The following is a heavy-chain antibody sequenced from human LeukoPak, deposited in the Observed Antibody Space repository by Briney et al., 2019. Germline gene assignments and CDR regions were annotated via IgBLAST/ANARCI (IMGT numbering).Heavy chain of an antibody. V-gene: IGHV1-8*01. CDR3: ARGLRQLVSYYYYVMDV. D-gene: IGHD6-6*01. Sequence: GASVKVSCKASGYTFPSYDIHWVRQATGQGLEWMGWMNPNSGNTGYAQKFQGRVTMTRNTSISTAYMELSSLRSEDTAVYYCARGLRQLVSYYYYVMDVWGQGTTVTVSS. J-gene: IGHJ6*02. CDR1: GYTFPSYD. CDR2: MNPNSGNT.